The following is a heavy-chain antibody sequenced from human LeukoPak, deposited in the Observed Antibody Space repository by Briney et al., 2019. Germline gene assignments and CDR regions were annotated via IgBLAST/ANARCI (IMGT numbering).Heavy chain of an antibody. CDR2: INHSGST. Sequence: SETLSLTCAVYGGSFSGYYWSWIRQPPGKGLEWIGEINHSGSTNYNPSLKSRVTISVDTSKNQFSLKLSSVTAADTAVYYCARGIGRLYYYYGMDVWGQGITVTVSS. D-gene: IGHD6-25*01. CDR3: ARGIGRLYYYYGMDV. CDR1: GGSFSGYY. J-gene: IGHJ6*02. V-gene: IGHV4-34*01.